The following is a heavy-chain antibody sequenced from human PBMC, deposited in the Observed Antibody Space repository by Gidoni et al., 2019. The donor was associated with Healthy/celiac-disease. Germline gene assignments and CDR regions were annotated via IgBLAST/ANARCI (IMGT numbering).Heavy chain of an antibody. CDR1: GFTFSSYG. V-gene: IGHV3-33*01. CDR2: IWYDGSNK. J-gene: IGHJ6*02. D-gene: IGHD2-2*01. Sequence: VQLVESGGGVVQPGRSMRLSCAASGFTFSSYGMHWVRQAPGKGLEWVAVIWYDGSNKYYADSVKGRFTISRDNSKNTLYLQMNSLRAEDTAVYYCARQLKECSSTSCLYYYYYGMDVWGQGTTVTVSS. CDR3: ARQLKECSSTSCLYYYYYGMDV.